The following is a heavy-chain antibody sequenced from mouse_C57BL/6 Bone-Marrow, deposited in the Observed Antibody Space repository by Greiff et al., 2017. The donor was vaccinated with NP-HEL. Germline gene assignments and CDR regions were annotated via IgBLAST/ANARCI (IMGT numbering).Heavy chain of an antibody. CDR2: IDPANGNT. CDR3: ARPLYYDYERDY. CDR1: GFNIKNTY. D-gene: IGHD2-4*01. V-gene: IGHV14-3*01. Sequence: EVQLQQSVAELVRPGASVKLSCTASGFNIKNTYMHWVKQRPEQGLEWIGRIDPANGNTKYAPKFQGKATITADTSSNTAYLQLSSLTSEDSAVYFCARPLYYDYERDYWGQGTTLTVSS. J-gene: IGHJ2*01.